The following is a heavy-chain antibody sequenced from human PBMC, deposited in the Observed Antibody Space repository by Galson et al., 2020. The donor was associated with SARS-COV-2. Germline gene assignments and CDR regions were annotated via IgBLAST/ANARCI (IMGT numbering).Heavy chain of an antibody. Sequence: SETLSLTCSVSGGSTSTSSYYWGWIRQSPGKGPVWIGSVYYSGSTYYNPSLKSRVTISLDTSKNQFFLQLKSVTAGDTAVYYCARHSIAAPGTGWFDPWGQGTLVTVSS. CDR2: VYYSGST. V-gene: IGHV4-39*01. CDR1: GGSTSTSSYY. J-gene: IGHJ5*02. CDR3: ARHSIAAPGTGWFDP. D-gene: IGHD6-13*01.